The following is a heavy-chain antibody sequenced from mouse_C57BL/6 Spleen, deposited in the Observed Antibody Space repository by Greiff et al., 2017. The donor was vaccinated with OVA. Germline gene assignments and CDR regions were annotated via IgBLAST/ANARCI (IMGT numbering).Heavy chain of an antibody. CDR3: ARERTGTNYYAMDY. CDR1: GYAFSSSW. Sequence: QVQLQQSGPELVKPGASVKISCKASGYAFSSSWMNWVKQRPGKGLEWIGRISPGDGDTNYNGKFKGKATLTADKSSSTAYMQLSSLTSEDSAVYFCARERTGTNYYAMDYWGQGTSVTVSS. V-gene: IGHV1-82*01. D-gene: IGHD4-1*01. CDR2: ISPGDGDT. J-gene: IGHJ4*01.